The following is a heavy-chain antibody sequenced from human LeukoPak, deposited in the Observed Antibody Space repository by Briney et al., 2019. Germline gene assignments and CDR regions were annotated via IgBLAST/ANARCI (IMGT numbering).Heavy chain of an antibody. Sequence: PGGSLRLSCAASGFTFSSYAMSWVRQAPGKGLEWVSAISASGGSTYYADSVKGRFTISRDDSKNTLYLQMNSLRAEDTAMYYCAKDRGYCSSTSCYFDYWGQGTLVTVSS. J-gene: IGHJ4*02. CDR3: AKDRGYCSSTSCYFDY. CDR1: GFTFSSYA. CDR2: ISASGGST. V-gene: IGHV3-23*01. D-gene: IGHD2-2*01.